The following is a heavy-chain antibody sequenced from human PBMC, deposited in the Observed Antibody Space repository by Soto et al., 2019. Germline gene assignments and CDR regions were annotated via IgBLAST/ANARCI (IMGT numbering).Heavy chain of an antibody. V-gene: IGHV3-15*01. J-gene: IGHJ4*02. CDR1: GFTFSSYP. Sequence: GGSLILSCAASGFTFSSYPMTWVRQAPGKGLEWVGRIKSKTDGGTTDYAAPVKGRLTISRDDSKNTLDLQMNSLKTEDTAVYYCTTDPVTMIVVVPSSGWGQGTLGTVSS. CDR2: IKSKTDGGTT. D-gene: IGHD3-22*01. CDR3: TTDPVTMIVVVPSSG.